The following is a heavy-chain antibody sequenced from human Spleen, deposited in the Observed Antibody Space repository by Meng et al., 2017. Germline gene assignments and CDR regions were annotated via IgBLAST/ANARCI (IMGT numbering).Heavy chain of an antibody. CDR1: GYTFTDYF. V-gene: IGHV1-46*01. CDR3: ARDQGVVGVRFDY. CDR2: IDPSGGST. J-gene: IGHJ4*02. D-gene: IGHD2-15*01. Sequence: QVQLVQSGADVKKPGASVKVSCKASGYTFTDYFLHWVRQAPGQGLEWLGIIDPSGGSTTYAQKFQGRVTMTRDTSTSTVYMELSSLRSEDTAVYYCARDQGVVGVRFDYWGQGTLVTVSS.